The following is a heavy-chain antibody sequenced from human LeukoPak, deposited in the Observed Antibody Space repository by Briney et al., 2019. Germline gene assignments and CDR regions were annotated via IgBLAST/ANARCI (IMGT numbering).Heavy chain of an antibody. Sequence: SETLSLTCTVSGGSTSSDHWSWIRQPPGKGLEWIGHIYYSGSMKYNPTLKSRVTISVDTSNNQFSLKLTTVTAADTAVYYCARGRAGSGLMINWGQGTLVTVSS. CDR2: IYYSGSM. V-gene: IGHV4-59*01. J-gene: IGHJ4*02. CDR1: GGSTSSDH. CDR3: ARGRAGSGLMIN. D-gene: IGHD2-8*01.